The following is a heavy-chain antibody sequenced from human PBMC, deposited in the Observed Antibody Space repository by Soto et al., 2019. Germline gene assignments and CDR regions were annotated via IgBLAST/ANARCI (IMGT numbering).Heavy chain of an antibody. CDR2: IYYSGST. Sequence: SETLSLTCTVSGGSISSYYWSWIRQPPGKGLEWIGYIYYSGSTNYNPSLKSRVTISVDTSKNQFSLKLSSVTAADTAVYYCAGQGGKQLYSWGQGTVVTVSA. D-gene: IGHD3-16*01. CDR3: AGQGGKQLYS. CDR1: GGSISSYY. J-gene: IGHJ4*02. V-gene: IGHV4-59*08.